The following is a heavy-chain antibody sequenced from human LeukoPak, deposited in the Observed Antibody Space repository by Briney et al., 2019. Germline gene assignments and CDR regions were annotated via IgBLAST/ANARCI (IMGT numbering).Heavy chain of an antibody. Sequence: QTGGSLRLSCAASGFTFSSYSMNWVRQAPGKGLEWVSYISSSSSTIYYADSVKGRFTISRDNAKNSLYLQMNSLRAEDTAVYYCASVRSWSVKDAFDIWGQGTMVTVSS. CDR2: ISSSSSTI. D-gene: IGHD3-10*01. J-gene: IGHJ3*02. V-gene: IGHV3-48*01. CDR1: GFTFSSYS. CDR3: ASVRSWSVKDAFDI.